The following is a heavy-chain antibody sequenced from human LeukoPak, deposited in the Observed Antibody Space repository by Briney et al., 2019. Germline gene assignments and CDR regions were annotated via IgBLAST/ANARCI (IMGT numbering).Heavy chain of an antibody. CDR1: EFTFSSNS. D-gene: IGHD6-13*01. Sequence: GGSLRLSCAASEFTFSSNSMNWVRQAPGKGLEWVSYISSSSSSIYYADSVKGRFTISRDNAKNSLYLQLNSLRAEDTAVYYCAREGIAAGDYFDFWGQGTLVTVSS. J-gene: IGHJ4*02. V-gene: IGHV3-48*01. CDR2: ISSSSSSI. CDR3: AREGIAAGDYFDF.